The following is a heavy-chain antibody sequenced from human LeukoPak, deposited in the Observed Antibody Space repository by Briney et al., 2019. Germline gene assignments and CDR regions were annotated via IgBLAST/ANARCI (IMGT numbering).Heavy chain of an antibody. CDR2: ISSDGSRK. Sequence: GGSLRLSCAASGFTFATYGMYWVRQGPGKGLEWVAAISSDGSRKYYADSVKGRFTISRDNSKNTLYLQMNSLRAEDTALYYCAREAAWGNWYFDLWGRGTLVTVSS. CDR1: GFTFATYG. V-gene: IGHV3-30*19. D-gene: IGHD3-16*01. J-gene: IGHJ2*01. CDR3: AREAAWGNWYFDL.